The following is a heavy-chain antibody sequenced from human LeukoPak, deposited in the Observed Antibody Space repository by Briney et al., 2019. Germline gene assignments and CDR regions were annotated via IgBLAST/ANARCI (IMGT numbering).Heavy chain of an antibody. Sequence: GGSLRLSCAASGFTFSSYGMHWVRQAPGKGLEWVAVIWYDGSNKYYADSVKGRFTISRDSSKNTLYLQMNSLRAEDTAVYYCAKDSSSNSGYNWFDPWGQGTLVTVSS. CDR3: AKDSSSNSGYNWFDP. J-gene: IGHJ5*02. D-gene: IGHD3-10*01. CDR2: IWYDGSNK. CDR1: GFTFSSYG. V-gene: IGHV3-33*06.